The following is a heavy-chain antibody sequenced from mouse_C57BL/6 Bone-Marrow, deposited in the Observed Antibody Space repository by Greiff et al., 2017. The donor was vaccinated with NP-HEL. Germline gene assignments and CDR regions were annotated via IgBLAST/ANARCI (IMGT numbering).Heavy chain of an antibody. V-gene: IGHV1-12*01. J-gene: IGHJ2*01. CDR2: IYPGNGDT. CDR3: ARYTTVVATGRYFDY. Sequence: QSGAELVRPGASVKMSCKASGYTFTSYNMHWVKQTPRQGLEWIGAIYPGNGDTSYNQKFKGKATLTVDKSSSTAYMQLSSLTSEDSAVYFCARYTTVVATGRYFDYWGQGTTLTVSS. CDR1: GYTFTSYN. D-gene: IGHD1-1*01.